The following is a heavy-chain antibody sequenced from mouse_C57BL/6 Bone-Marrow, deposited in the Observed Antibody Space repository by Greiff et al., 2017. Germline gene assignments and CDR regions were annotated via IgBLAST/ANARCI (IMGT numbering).Heavy chain of an antibody. CDR3: ARRHYGDY. V-gene: IGHV1-59*01. CDR1: GYTFTSYW. CDR2: IDPSDSYT. D-gene: IGHD1-1*02. J-gene: IGHJ2*01. Sequence: QVQLQQPGAELVRPGTSVKLSCKASGYTFTSYWMHWVKQRPGQGLEWIGVIDPSDSYTNYNQKFKGKATLTVDTSSSTAYMQLSSLTSEDSAVYYCARRHYGDYWGQGTTLTVSS.